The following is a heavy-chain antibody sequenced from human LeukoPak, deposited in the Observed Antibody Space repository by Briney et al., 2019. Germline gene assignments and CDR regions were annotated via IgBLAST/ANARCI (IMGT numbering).Heavy chain of an antibody. D-gene: IGHD3-22*01. CDR2: ISGSGGRT. V-gene: IGHV3-23*01. J-gene: IGHJ4*02. CDR3: AKTLYYYDSSGYYYFDC. Sequence: GGSLRLSCAASGLTFSSYAMSWVRQAPGKGLEWVSAISGSGGRTYYADSVKGRFTIYRDNSKNTLYLQMNSLRAEDTAVYYCAKTLYYYDSSGYYYFDCWGQGTLVTVSS. CDR1: GLTFSSYA.